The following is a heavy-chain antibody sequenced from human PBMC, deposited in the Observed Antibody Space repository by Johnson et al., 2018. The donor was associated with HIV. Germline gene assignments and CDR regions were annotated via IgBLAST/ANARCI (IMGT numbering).Heavy chain of an antibody. V-gene: IGHV3-15*01. CDR2: IKSKTDGGTT. D-gene: IGHD1-26*01. CDR3: ARDSKWEKAFDI. J-gene: IGHJ3*02. CDR1: GFTFSDYY. Sequence: EVQLVESGGGLVKPGGSLRLSCAASGFTFSDYYMSWIRQAPGKGLEWVGRIKSKTDGGTTDYAAPVKGRFTISRDNSKNTLYLQMNSLRAEDTAVYYCARDSKWEKAFDIWGQGTMVTVSS.